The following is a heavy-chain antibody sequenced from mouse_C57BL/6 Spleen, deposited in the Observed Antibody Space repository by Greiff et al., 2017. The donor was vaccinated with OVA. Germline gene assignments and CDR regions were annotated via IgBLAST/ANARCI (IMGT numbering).Heavy chain of an antibody. CDR2: ISSGSSTL. Sequence: EVMLVESGGGLVKPGGSLKLSCAASGFTFSDYGMHWVRQAPEKGLEWVAYISSGSSTLYYADTVKGRFTISRDNAKNTLFLQMTSLRSEDTAMYYCARIDSNYKRGGDYAMDYWGQGTSVTVSS. CDR1: GFTFSDYG. V-gene: IGHV5-17*01. CDR3: ARIDSNYKRGGDYAMDY. J-gene: IGHJ4*01. D-gene: IGHD2-5*01.